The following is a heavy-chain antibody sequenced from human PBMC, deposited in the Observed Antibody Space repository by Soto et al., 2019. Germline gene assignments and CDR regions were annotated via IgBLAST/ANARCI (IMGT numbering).Heavy chain of an antibody. CDR2: ISGSGGST. CDR1: GFTFSSYA. Sequence: EVQLLESGGGLVQPGGSLRLSCAASGFTFSSYAMSWVRQAPGKGLEWVSAISGSGGSTYYADSVKGRFTISRDNSKNTLYRQRNSLRAEDTAVYYCAKDHQVAVAGSGQDYWGQGTLVTVSS. CDR3: AKDHQVAVAGSGQDY. D-gene: IGHD6-19*01. J-gene: IGHJ4*02. V-gene: IGHV3-23*01.